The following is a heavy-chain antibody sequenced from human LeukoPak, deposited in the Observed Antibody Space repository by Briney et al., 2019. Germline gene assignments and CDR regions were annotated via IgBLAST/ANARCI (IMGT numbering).Heavy chain of an antibody. V-gene: IGHV1-24*01. J-gene: IGHJ4*02. Sequence: ASVKVSCKVSGYTLTELSMHWVRQAPGKGLEWMGGFNPEDGETIYAQKFQGRVTMTEDTSTDTAYMELSSLRSEDTAVYYCATDIPGPVVHPSPFDYWGQGTLVTVSS. CDR2: FNPEDGET. D-gene: IGHD1-1*01. CDR3: ATDIPGPVVHPSPFDY. CDR1: GYTLTELS.